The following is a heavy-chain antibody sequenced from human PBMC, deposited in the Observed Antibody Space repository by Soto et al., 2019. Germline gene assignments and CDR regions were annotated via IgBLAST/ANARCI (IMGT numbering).Heavy chain of an antibody. Sequence: GASVKVSCKVSGSRFSNYVISWVRQAPGHGLEWLVRIIPIFNSTKYAQSFQGRVTITADKSTSTASLELSSLRSDDTAVYYCAREGRGKKAGYNGLVSLGYWGQGTLVTVSS. D-gene: IGHD2-2*02. CDR2: IIPIFNST. J-gene: IGHJ4*02. CDR3: AREGRGKKAGYNGLVSLGY. V-gene: IGHV1-69*06. CDR1: GSRFSNYV.